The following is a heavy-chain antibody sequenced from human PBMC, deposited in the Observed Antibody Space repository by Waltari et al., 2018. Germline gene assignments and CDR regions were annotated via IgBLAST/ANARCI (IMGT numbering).Heavy chain of an antibody. CDR3: ARLFQYYYDSSGYYYGGY. V-gene: IGHV4-39*01. Sequence: QLQLQESGPGLVKPSETLSLTCNVSGGSIRSSRYYWGGIRQPHGQGLEWIGRIYYSGSTYYNPSLKSRVTISVDTSKNQFSLKLSSVTAADTAVYYCARLFQYYYDSSGYYYGGYWGQGTLVTVSS. CDR1: GGSIRSSRYY. D-gene: IGHD3-22*01. CDR2: IYYSGST. J-gene: IGHJ4*02.